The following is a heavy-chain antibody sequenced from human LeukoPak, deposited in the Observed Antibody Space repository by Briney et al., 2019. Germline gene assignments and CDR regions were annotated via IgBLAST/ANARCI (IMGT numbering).Heavy chain of an antibody. D-gene: IGHD1-26*01. J-gene: IGHJ6*03. Sequence: GGPLRLSCAASGFTFGSYEMNWVRQAPGKGLEWVSYISSSSSTIYYADSVKGRFTISRDNAKNSLYLQMNSLRAEDTAVYYCARVGATSFLSYYYYMDVWGKGTTVTVSS. V-gene: IGHV3-48*01. CDR2: ISSSSSTI. CDR3: ARVGATSFLSYYYYMDV. CDR1: GFTFGSYE.